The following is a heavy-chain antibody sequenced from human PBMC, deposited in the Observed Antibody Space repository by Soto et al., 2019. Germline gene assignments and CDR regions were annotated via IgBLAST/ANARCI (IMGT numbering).Heavy chain of an antibody. CDR1: GFTFSSYD. CDR2: IGTAGDT. D-gene: IGHD2-2*01. Sequence: PGGSLRLSCAASGFTFSSYDMHWVRQSTGKGLEWVSAIGTAGDTYYPGSVKGRFTISRENAKNSLYLQMNSLRAGDTAVYYCARGSCSSTSCYTYYYYYGMDVWGQGTTVTVSS. V-gene: IGHV3-13*01. J-gene: IGHJ6*02. CDR3: ARGSCSSTSCYTYYYYYGMDV.